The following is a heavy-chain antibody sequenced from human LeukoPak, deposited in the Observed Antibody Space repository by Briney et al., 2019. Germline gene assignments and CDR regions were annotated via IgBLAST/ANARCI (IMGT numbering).Heavy chain of an antibody. V-gene: IGHV1-46*01. CDR2: IKPSDGET. Sequence: GASLKVSCKASGYTFTDHWIHWVRQTPGEGLDWMGMIKPSDGETRYAQKFQGRVSTTGDTSTTTVYMELSSLRSEDTAVLYCARAVAQDFDYWGQGTLLTVSS. J-gene: IGHJ4*02. CDR3: ARAVAQDFDY. CDR1: GYTFTDHW.